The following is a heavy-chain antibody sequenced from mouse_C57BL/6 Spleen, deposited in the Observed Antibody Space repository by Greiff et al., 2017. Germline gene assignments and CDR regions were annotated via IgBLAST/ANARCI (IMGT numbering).Heavy chain of an antibody. Sequence: QVQLQQPGAELVKPGASVKLSCKASGYTFTSYWMHWVKQRPGQGLEWIGMIHPNSGSNNYNEKFKSKATLTVDKSSSTAYMQLSILTSEDSAVYYCARFDYERRYYYAMDYWGQGTSVTVSS. D-gene: IGHD2-4*01. CDR1: GYTFTSYW. V-gene: IGHV1-64*01. J-gene: IGHJ4*01. CDR2: IHPNSGSN. CDR3: ARFDYERRYYYAMDY.